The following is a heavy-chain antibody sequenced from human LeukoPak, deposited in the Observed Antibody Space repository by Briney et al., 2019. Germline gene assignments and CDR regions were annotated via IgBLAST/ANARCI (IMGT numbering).Heavy chain of an antibody. CDR2: IYFSGNT. Sequence: SETLSLTCTVSGGSISSSGYYWGWIRQPPGKGLEWIGSIYFSGNTYYNPSLKSRVTISVDTSKNQFSLKLSSVTAADTAVYYCARSVYDFLTGYSLNPHFDYWGQGTLVTVSS. V-gene: IGHV4-39*01. CDR1: GGSISSSGYY. D-gene: IGHD3-9*01. J-gene: IGHJ4*02. CDR3: ARSVYDFLTGYSLNPHFDY.